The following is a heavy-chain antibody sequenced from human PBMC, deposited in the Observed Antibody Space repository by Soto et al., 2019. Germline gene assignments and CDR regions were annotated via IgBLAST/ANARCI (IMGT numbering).Heavy chain of an antibody. CDR1: GYSLSSSNW. J-gene: IGHJ4*02. CDR3: ARREIEGPIDY. D-gene: IGHD1-26*01. CDR2: IYYRGTT. V-gene: IGHV4-28*01. Sequence: QVQLQESGPGLVKTSDTLSLTCAVSGYSLSSSNWWGWIRQPPGKGLEWIWYIYYRGTTYYNASLKGRVTTAVYTSKNQFSLKLTSVTAVDTAVYYCARREIEGPIDYWGQGTLVTVSS.